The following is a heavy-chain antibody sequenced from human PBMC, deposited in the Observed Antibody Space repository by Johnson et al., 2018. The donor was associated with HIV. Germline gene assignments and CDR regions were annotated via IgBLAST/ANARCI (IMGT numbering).Heavy chain of an antibody. V-gene: IGHV3-20*04. J-gene: IGHJ3*02. D-gene: IGHD1-26*01. CDR3: AKFGRIPRELEDAFDI. CDR1: GFTFDDYG. CDR2: INWKGGST. Sequence: VQLVESGGGVVRPGGSLRLSCAASGFTFDDYGMSWVRQAPGKGLEWVSGINWKGGSTGYADSVKGRFTISRDNSKNTLYLQMNSRRVEDTAVYYCAKFGRIPRELEDAFDIWGQWTMVTVSS.